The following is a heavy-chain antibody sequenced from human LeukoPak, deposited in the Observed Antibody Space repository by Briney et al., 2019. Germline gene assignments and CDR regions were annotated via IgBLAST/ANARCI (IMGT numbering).Heavy chain of an antibody. Sequence: ASVKVSCKASGYIFTAYYMHWVRQAPGQGFEWMGWINLNTGDTSYAQKFQGRVSMTRDTTISTAYMDLSSLTSDDAAVYYCASYPRYVSSPPFDYWGQGTQVSVST. CDR1: GYIFTAYY. CDR3: ASYPRYVSSPPFDY. CDR2: INLNTGDT. V-gene: IGHV1-2*02. J-gene: IGHJ4*02. D-gene: IGHD2-15*01.